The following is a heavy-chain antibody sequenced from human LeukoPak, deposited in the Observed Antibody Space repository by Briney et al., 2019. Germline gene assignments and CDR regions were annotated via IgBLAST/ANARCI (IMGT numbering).Heavy chain of an antibody. V-gene: IGHV3-30*04. D-gene: IGHD3-10*01. Sequence: GRSLRLSCAASGFTFSSYAMHWVRQAPGKGLEWVVVISYDGSNKYYADSVKGRFTISRDNSKNTLYLQMNSLRAEDTAVYYCARDRRITMVRGAFDYWGQGALVTVSS. J-gene: IGHJ4*02. CDR1: GFTFSSYA. CDR2: ISYDGSNK. CDR3: ARDRRITMVRGAFDY.